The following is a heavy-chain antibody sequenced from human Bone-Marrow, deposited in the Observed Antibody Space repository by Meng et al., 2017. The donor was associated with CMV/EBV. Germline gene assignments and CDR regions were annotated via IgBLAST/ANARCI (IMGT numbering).Heavy chain of an antibody. V-gene: IGHV3-64*02. CDR2: ISPYGDTT. CDR1: GFTFNAYP. D-gene: IGHD1-26*01. Sequence: GGSLRLSCAASGFTFNAYPMHWVRQAPGKGLEYVSAISPYGDTTYYVDSVRGRFTISRDNSKSTLYLQMGSVRAEDMAVYYCAREVKEGGSIDYWGQGTLVPVSS. J-gene: IGHJ4*02. CDR3: AREVKEGGSIDY.